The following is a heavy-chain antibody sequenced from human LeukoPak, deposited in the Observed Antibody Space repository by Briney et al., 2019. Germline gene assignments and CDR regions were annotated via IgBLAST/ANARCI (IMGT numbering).Heavy chain of an antibody. Sequence: SETLSLTCTVSGGSVSRTTYFWIWIRQPPGKGLEGIASINYSGSTYYNPSLKSRGTISVDTSENQFSLKLGSVTAADTAVYYCARYVVYGSGKYYFDYWGQGTLVTVSS. V-gene: IGHV4-39*01. CDR3: ARYVVYGSGKYYFDY. J-gene: IGHJ4*02. D-gene: IGHD3-10*01. CDR2: INYSGST. CDR1: GGSVSRTTYF.